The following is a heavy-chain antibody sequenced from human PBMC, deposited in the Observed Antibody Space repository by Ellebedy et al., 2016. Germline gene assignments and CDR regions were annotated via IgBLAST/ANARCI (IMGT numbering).Heavy chain of an antibody. D-gene: IGHD3-3*01. CDR3: ASEHDFWSGSPTRFGY. J-gene: IGHJ4*02. CDR2: ISGSGGST. V-gene: IGHV3-23*01. CDR1: GFTFSSYS. Sequence: GESLKISXAASGFTFSSYSMNWVRQAPGKGLEWVSAISGSGGSTYYADSVKGRFTISRDNSKNTLYLQMNSLRAEDTAVYYCASEHDFWSGSPTRFGYWGQGTLVTVSS.